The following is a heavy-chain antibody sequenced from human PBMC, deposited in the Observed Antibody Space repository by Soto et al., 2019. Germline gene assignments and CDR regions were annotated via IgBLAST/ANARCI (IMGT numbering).Heavy chain of an antibody. CDR2: IDSAGDA. V-gene: IGHV3-13*01. Sequence: EVPLVESGGGLVQPGGSLRLSCAASGFTFSRHDMHWVRQVTGKGLEWDSGIDSAGDAKYSVSVKGRFTISRENAKDSVHLQMNSLTAGDTAVYYCARGVIRGVSWNWFETWGQVTLVTVSS. CDR1: GFTFSRHD. D-gene: IGHD3-10*01. J-gene: IGHJ5*02. CDR3: ARGVIRGVSWNWFET.